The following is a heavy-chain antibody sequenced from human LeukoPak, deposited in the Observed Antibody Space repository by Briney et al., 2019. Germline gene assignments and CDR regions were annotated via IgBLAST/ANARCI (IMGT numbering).Heavy chain of an antibody. Sequence: NPGGSLRLSCAASGFTFSSYSMNWVRQAPGKGLEWVSSISSSSSYIYYADSVKGRFTISRDNAKNSLYLQMNSLRAEDTAVYYCARSFDYTLYVVDYWGQGTLVTVSS. CDR2: ISSSSSYI. V-gene: IGHV3-21*01. CDR3: ARSFDYTLYVVDY. D-gene: IGHD2-2*02. J-gene: IGHJ4*02. CDR1: GFTFSSYS.